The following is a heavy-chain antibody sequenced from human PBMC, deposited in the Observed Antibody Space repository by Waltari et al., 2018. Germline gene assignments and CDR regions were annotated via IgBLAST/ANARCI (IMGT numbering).Heavy chain of an antibody. CDR1: GYYISSNYF. Sequence: QVELQESGPGLVKPSETLSLTCKVSGYYISSNYFWGWIRQPPGKGPEWMGSIFHSGSTYYNPSLKSRGTISVDTSKNQFSLKLISVTAADTAVYYCARVAYSDFWSDYSSRPSFDYWGPGTLVTVSS. J-gene: IGHJ4*02. D-gene: IGHD3-3*01. CDR2: IFHSGST. CDR3: ARVAYSDFWSDYSSRPSFDY. V-gene: IGHV4-38-2*02.